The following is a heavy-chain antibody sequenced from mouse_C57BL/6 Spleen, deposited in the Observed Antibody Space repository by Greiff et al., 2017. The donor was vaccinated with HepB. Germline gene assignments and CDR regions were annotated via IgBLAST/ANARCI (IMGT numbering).Heavy chain of an antibody. CDR1: GYTLTDYY. J-gene: IGHJ3*01. D-gene: IGHD2-1*01. CDR3: ASVYGNPWFAY. CDR2: INPNNGGT. V-gene: IGHV1-26*01. Sequence: VQLKQSGPELVKPGASVKISCKASGYTLTDYYMNWVKQSHGKSLEWIGDINPNNGGTSYNQKFKGKATLTVDKSSSTAYMELRSLTSEDSAVYYCASVYGNPWFAYWGQGTLVTVSA.